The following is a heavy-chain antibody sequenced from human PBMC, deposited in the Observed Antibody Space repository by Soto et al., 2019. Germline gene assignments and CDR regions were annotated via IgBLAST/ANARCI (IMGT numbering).Heavy chain of an antibody. Sequence: ASVKVFFKTSGFTFSTNDINWVRQAPGQGLQWMGWMNANVDATDSPQEFKGRVTMTWNASISTAYMELSNLKSDDTAVYYCAREVVDGSSLWLDPWGQGTLVTVSS. CDR2: MNANVDAT. V-gene: IGHV1-8*01. CDR1: GFTFSTND. J-gene: IGHJ5*02. D-gene: IGHD3-10*01. CDR3: AREVVDGSSLWLDP.